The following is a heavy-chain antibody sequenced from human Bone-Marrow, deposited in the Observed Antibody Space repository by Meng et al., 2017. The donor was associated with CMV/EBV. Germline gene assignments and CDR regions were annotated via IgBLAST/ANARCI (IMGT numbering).Heavy chain of an antibody. CDR1: GFTFSSYS. D-gene: IGHD3-22*01. CDR2: ISSSSSYI. Sequence: GESLKISCAASGFTFSSYSMNWVRQAPGKGLEWVSSISSSSSYIYYADSVKGRFTISRDNAKNSLYLQMNSLRAEDTAVYYCARDPRPRYYYDSSPLWGQGTLVNVSS. CDR3: ARDPRPRYYYDSSPL. J-gene: IGHJ4*02. V-gene: IGHV3-21*01.